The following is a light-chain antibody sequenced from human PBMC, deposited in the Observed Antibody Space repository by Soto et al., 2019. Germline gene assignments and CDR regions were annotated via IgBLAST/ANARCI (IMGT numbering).Light chain of an antibody. CDR2: GAS. Sequence: IVLTQSPGTLSLSPGERSTLSFSASQSVSSSYLAWYQQKPGQAPRLLIYGASSRATGIPDRFSGSGSGTDFTLTISRLEPEDFAVYYCQQYGSSSALTFGGGTKVDIK. CDR1: QSVSSSY. CDR3: QQYGSSSALT. J-gene: IGKJ4*01. V-gene: IGKV3-20*01.